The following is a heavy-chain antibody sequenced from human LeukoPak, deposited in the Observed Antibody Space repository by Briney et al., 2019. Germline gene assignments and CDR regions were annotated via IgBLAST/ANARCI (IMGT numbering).Heavy chain of an antibody. D-gene: IGHD2-2*01. CDR2: ISYDGSNK. CDR3: ARVDPSFDIVVVPAAPPGY. J-gene: IGHJ4*02. V-gene: IGHV3-30-3*01. CDR1: GFTFSSYA. Sequence: GGSLRLSCAASGFTFSSYAMHWVRQAPGKGLVWVAVISYDGSNKYYADSVKGRFTISRDNSKNTLYLQMTSLRAEDTAVYYCARVDPSFDIVVVPAAPPGYWGQGTLVTVSS.